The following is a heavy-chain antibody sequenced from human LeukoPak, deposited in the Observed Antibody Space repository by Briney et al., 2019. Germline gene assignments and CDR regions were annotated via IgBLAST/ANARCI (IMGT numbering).Heavy chain of an antibody. CDR3: AKDSVGATTSSDY. CDR1: GFTFSSYG. V-gene: IGHV3-30*02. CDR2: IRYDGSNK. Sequence: GGSLRLSCAASGFTFSSYGMHWVRQAPGKGLEWVAFIRYDGSNKYYAGSVKGRFTISRDNSKNTLYLQMNSLRAEDTAVYYCAKDSVGATTSSDYWGQGTLATVSS. D-gene: IGHD1-26*01. J-gene: IGHJ4*02.